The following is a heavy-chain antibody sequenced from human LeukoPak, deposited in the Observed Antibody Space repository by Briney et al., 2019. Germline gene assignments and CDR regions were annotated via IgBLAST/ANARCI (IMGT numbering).Heavy chain of an antibody. V-gene: IGHV4-4*02. J-gene: IGHJ4*02. CDR3: ARDLLWDPSILHDSSGYYYFDY. D-gene: IGHD3-22*01. CDR2: IYHSGST. CDR1: GGSISSSNW. Sequence: SETLSLTCAVSGGSISSSNWWSWVRQPPGKGLEWIGEIYHSGSTNYNPSLKSRVTISVDKSKNQFSLKLSSVTAADTAVYYCARDLLWDPSILHDSSGYYYFDYWGQGTLVTVSS.